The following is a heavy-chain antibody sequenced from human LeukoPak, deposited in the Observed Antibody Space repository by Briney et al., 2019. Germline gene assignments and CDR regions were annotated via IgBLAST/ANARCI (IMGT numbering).Heavy chain of an antibody. V-gene: IGHV1-2*04. Sequence: ASVKVSCKASGYTFTGYYMHWVRQAPGQGLEWMGWINPNSGGTNYAQKFQGWVTMTRDTSISTAYMELSRLRSDDTAVYYCAREGTIFGVVIPYYYYMDVWGKGTTVTVSS. CDR2: INPNSGGT. D-gene: IGHD3-3*01. CDR3: AREGTIFGVVIPYYYYMDV. J-gene: IGHJ6*03. CDR1: GYTFTGYY.